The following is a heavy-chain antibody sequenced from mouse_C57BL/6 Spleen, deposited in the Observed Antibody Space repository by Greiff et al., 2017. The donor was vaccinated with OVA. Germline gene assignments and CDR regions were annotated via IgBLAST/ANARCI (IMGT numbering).Heavy chain of an antibody. Sequence: QVQLQQSGAELVKPGASVKMSCKASGYTFTSYWITWVKQRPGQGLEWIGDIYPGSGSTNYNEKFKRKATLTVDTSYSTAYLQLSSLTSKDSAVYYCAREDDGCYGYWGQGTTLTVSS. CDR2: IYPGSGST. CDR1: GYTFTSYW. D-gene: IGHD2-3*01. V-gene: IGHV1-55*01. CDR3: AREDDGCYGY. J-gene: IGHJ2*01.